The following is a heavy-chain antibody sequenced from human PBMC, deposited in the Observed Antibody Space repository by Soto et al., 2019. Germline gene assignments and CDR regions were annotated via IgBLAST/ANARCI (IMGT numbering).Heavy chain of an antibody. V-gene: IGHV3-15*01. CDR1: GFMFSSAW. J-gene: IGHJ4*02. CDR2: IKSTKDGGAR. Sequence: EVQVVESGGDLVEPGGSLRLSCVTSGFMFSSAWMSWVRQAPGKGLEWVARIKSTKDGGARDYAAPVNGRFSISRDDSKSTVYLQMKSLRVEATALYYCVEGWNDFWGQGTLVTVSS. CDR3: VEGWNDF. D-gene: IGHD1-1*01.